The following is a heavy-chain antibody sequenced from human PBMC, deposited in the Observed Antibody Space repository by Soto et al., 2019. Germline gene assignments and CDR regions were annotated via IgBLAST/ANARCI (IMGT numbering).Heavy chain of an antibody. J-gene: IGHJ4*02. V-gene: IGHV4-31*03. Sequence: PSETLSLTCTVSGGSINTGGYFWSWIRQHTGKGPEWIGYFYYTGSIHYNPSLESRVTISVDTSKNQFSLKLTSVTAADTAVYYCARDKITGLFDYWGQGTLVTVSS. D-gene: IGHD2-8*02. CDR3: ARDKITGLFDY. CDR2: FYYTGSI. CDR1: GGSINTGGYF.